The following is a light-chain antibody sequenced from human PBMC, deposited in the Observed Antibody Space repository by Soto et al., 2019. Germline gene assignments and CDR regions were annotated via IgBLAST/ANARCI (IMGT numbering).Light chain of an antibody. V-gene: IGKV1-9*01. Sequence: DIQLTQSPSFLSASVGDRVTITCRASQDISSSLAWYQQKPGKAPRLLIYGASTLQTGVPSRFRGSGSGTEFTLTISSLQPEDFATYSCQQLVSYPIDTFGGGTKVDIK. J-gene: IGKJ4*01. CDR3: QQLVSYPIDT. CDR1: QDISSS. CDR2: GAS.